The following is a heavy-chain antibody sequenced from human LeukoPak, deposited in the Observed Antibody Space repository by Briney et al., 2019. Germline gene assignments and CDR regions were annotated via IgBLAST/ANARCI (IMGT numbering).Heavy chain of an antibody. V-gene: IGHV3-7*01. D-gene: IGHD6-13*01. CDR2: IKQDGSEK. CDR3: ARVRHSSSQTRDAFDI. J-gene: IGHJ3*02. Sequence: GGSLRLSCVASGFTFSNYWMSWVRQAPGKGLEWVANIKQDGSEKYFVDSVEGRFTISRDNAKNSLYLQMNSLRAEDTAVYSCARVRHSSSQTRDAFDIWGQGTMVTVSS. CDR1: GFTFSNYW.